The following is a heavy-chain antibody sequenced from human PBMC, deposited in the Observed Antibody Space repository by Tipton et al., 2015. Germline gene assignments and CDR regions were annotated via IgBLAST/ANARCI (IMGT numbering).Heavy chain of an antibody. J-gene: IGHJ4*02. Sequence: SLRLSCAASGFTFSIHTMNWVRQAPGKGLEWVSSISSTSSHIYYADSVKGRFTVSRDNAKNSLYLQMSSLRAEDTAVYYCAPRASSGLDYRGQGTLVTVSS. CDR3: APRASSGLDY. V-gene: IGHV3-21*01. D-gene: IGHD3-22*01. CDR1: GFTFSIHT. CDR2: ISSTSSHI.